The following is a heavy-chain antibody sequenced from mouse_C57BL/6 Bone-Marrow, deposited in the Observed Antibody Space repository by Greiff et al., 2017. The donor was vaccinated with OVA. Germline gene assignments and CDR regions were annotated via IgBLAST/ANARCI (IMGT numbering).Heavy chain of an antibody. V-gene: IGHV1-76*01. J-gene: IGHJ4*01. CDR2: IYPGSGNT. CDR1: GYTFTDYY. D-gene: IGHD2-2*01. CDR3: ARWVTSAMDY. Sequence: VQLQQSGAELVRPGASVKLSCKASGYTFTDYYINWVKQRPGQGLEWIARIYPGSGNTYYNEKFKSKATLTVDTSSSTAYMQLSSLTSEDSAVYYCARWVTSAMDYWGQGTSVTVSS.